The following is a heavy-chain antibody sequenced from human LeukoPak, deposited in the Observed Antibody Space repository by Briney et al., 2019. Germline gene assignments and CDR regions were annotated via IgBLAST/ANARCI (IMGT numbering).Heavy chain of an antibody. D-gene: IGHD3-10*01. V-gene: IGHV3-21*04. Sequence: PGGSLRLSCAASGFTFSSYTMNWVRQAPGKGLEWVSSISSSSTYIYYADSVKGRFTNSRDNAKNSLYLQMNSLRAEDTALYYCAKEGIRKNDAFDIWGQGTMVTVSS. CDR2: ISSSSTYI. CDR1: GFTFSSYT. J-gene: IGHJ3*02. CDR3: AKEGIRKNDAFDI.